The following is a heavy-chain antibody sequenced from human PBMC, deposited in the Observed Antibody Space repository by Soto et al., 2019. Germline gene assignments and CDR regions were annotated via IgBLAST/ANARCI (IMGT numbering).Heavy chain of an antibody. J-gene: IGHJ5*02. CDR1: GFSFSSYS. CDR2: ISSSSSTI. CDR3: ARELYSSSSNWFDP. D-gene: IGHD6-6*01. Sequence: GGSLTLSCAASGFSFSSYSMNWVRQAPGKGLEWVSYISSSSSTIYYADSVKGRFTISRDNAKNSLYLQMNSLRDEDTAVYYCARELYSSSSNWFDPWGQGTLVTVSS. V-gene: IGHV3-48*02.